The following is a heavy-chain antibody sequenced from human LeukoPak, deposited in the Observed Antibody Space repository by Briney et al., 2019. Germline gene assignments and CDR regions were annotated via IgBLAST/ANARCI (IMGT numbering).Heavy chain of an antibody. CDR2: IYSGGST. CDR3: ARGITVTINGMDV. CDR1: GFTFSRYS. V-gene: IGHV3-53*01. Sequence: GGSLRLSCAASGFTFSRYSMNWVRQAPGKGLEWVSVIYSGGSTYYADSVKGRFTISRDNSKNTPYLQMNSLRAEDTAVYYCARGITVTINGMDVWGQGTTVTVSS. D-gene: IGHD4-17*01. J-gene: IGHJ6*02.